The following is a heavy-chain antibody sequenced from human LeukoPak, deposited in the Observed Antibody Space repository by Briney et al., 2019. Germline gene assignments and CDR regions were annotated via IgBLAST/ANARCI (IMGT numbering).Heavy chain of an antibody. CDR2: IRYDGSNK. D-gene: IGHD5-12*01. J-gene: IGHJ3*01. V-gene: IGHV3-30*02. Sequence: GGSLRLSCAASGFTFGSCGMYWVRQAPGKGLEWVAFIRYDGSNKYYGDSVKGRFTISRDNSKNILYLQMNSLRPEDTAMYYCANEVGWLNDLAQALGVWGQGTMVTVSS. CDR1: GFTFGSCG. CDR3: ANEVGWLNDLAQALGV.